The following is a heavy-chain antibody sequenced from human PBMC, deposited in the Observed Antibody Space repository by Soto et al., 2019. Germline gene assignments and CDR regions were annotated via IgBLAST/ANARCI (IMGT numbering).Heavy chain of an antibody. V-gene: IGHV3-30-3*01. Sequence: QVQLVESGGGVVQPGRSLRLSCAASGFTFSSYAMHWVRQAPGKGLEWVAVISYDGSNKYYADSVQGRFTISRDNSKNTLYLQMNSLRAEDTAVYYCARDRDILTGFLDYWGQGTLVTVSS. CDR3: ARDRDILTGFLDY. CDR1: GFTFSSYA. J-gene: IGHJ4*02. D-gene: IGHD3-9*01. CDR2: ISYDGSNK.